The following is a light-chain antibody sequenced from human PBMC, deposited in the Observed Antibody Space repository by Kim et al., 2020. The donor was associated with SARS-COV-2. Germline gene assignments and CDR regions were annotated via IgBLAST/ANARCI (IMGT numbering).Light chain of an antibody. V-gene: IGKV1-27*01. CDR2: DAS. J-gene: IGKJ2*01. CDR3: QKYNSVPYT. CDR1: QGISNY. Sequence: SASVGDRVIITCRASQGISNYLAWYQQKPGKVPKLLIHDASTLRSGVPSRFSGSGSGTDFTLTISSLQPEDVATYYCQKYNSVPYTFGQGTKLEI.